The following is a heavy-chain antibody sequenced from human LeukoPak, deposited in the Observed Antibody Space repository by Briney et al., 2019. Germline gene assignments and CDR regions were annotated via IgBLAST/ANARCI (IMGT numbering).Heavy chain of an antibody. D-gene: IGHD2-15*01. J-gene: IGHJ4*02. V-gene: IGHV3-21*01. CDR1: GFTFSSYS. CDR2: ISSSSSYI. CDR3: ARDGGYCSTGSGTSNLDY. Sequence: SGGSLRLSCAASGFTFSSYSMNWVRQAPGKGLEWVSTISSSSSYIYYADSVKGRFTISRDNAKNSLYLQMNSLRAEDTAVYYCARDGGYCSTGSGTSNLDYWGQGTLVTVSS.